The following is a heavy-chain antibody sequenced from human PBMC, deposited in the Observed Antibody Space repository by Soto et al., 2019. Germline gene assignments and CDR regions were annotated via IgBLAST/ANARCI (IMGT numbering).Heavy chain of an antibody. V-gene: IGHV4-31*03. J-gene: IGHJ4*02. CDR2: IYYSGST. D-gene: IGHD6-19*01. CDR3: ARAAVGIAVAGTIDY. Sequence: PSETLSLTCTVSGGSISSGGYYWSWIRQHPGKGLEWIGYIYYSGSTYYNPSLKSRVTISVDTSKNQFSLKLSSVTAADTAVYYCARAAVGIAVAGTIDYWGQGTLVTVSS. CDR1: GGSISSGGYY.